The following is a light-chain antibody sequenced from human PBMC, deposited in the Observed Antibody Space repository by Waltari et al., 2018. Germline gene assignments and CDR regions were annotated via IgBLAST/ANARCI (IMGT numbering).Light chain of an antibody. Sequence: QSALTQPASVSDSPGQSITISCTGTSSDVWNYNLVSRYQQHPGKAPELLIYEGFKRRSGVWNRFSGSRSGNTASLTISGLQAEDEADYYCCSYAGSNTWVFGGGTKLTVL. CDR2: EGF. CDR3: CSYAGSNTWV. J-gene: IGLJ3*02. CDR1: SSDVWNYNL. V-gene: IGLV2-23*01.